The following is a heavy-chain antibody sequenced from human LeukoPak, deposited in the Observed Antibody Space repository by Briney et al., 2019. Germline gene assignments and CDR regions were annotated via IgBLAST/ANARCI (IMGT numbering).Heavy chain of an antibody. CDR2: ISAYNGNT. Sequence: ASVKVSCKASGYTFTSYGISWVRQAPGQGLEWMGWISAYNGNTNYAQKLQGRVTMTTDTSTSTAYMELRSLRSDDTAVYYCARTLVVAATPGYFDLWGRGTLVTVSS. CDR1: GYTFTSYG. J-gene: IGHJ2*01. V-gene: IGHV1-18*01. D-gene: IGHD2-15*01. CDR3: ARTLVVAATPGYFDL.